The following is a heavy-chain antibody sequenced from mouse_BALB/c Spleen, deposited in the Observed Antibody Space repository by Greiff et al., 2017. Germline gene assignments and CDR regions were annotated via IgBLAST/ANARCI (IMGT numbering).Heavy chain of an antibody. CDR3: AREDYLDY. J-gene: IGHJ2*01. Sequence: VQLKESGAELVKPGASVKLSCTASGFNIKDSYMHWVKQRPEQGLEWIGRIDPANGNTKYDPKFQGKATITADTSSNTAYLQLSSLTSEDTAVYYCAREDYLDYWGQGTTLTVSS. CDR1: GFNIKDSY. V-gene: IGHV14-3*02. CDR2: IDPANGNT.